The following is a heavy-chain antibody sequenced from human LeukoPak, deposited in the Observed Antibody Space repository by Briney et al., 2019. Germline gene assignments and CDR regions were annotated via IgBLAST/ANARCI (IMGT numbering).Heavy chain of an antibody. J-gene: IGHJ6*03. CDR2: INTSGDTI. CDR3: ARDQTKWEPLRRRDYYYMDV. D-gene: IGHD1-26*01. CDR1: GFAFNDYY. Sequence: GGSLRLSCAASGFAFNDYYMTWIRQAPGKGLEWLSYINTSGDTIYYADSVKGRFTISRDSAKNSLYLQMNSLRAEDTAVYYCARDQTKWEPLRRRDYYYMDVWGKGTTVTVSS. V-gene: IGHV3-11*04.